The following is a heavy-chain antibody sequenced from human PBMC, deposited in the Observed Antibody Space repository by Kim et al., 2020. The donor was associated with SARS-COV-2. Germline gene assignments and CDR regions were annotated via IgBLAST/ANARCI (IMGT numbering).Heavy chain of an antibody. CDR2: TSSGGTTK. Sequence: GGSLRLSCAASGLTFSSYEMNWVRQAPGQGLEWISYTSSGGTTKYYADSVKGRFTISRDNAKNPLYLLMNSLRAEDTAAYYCARENGDECDPWGQGTLVT. CDR1: GLTFSSYE. CDR3: ARENGDECDP. D-gene: IGHD7-27*01. J-gene: IGHJ5*02. V-gene: IGHV3-48*03.